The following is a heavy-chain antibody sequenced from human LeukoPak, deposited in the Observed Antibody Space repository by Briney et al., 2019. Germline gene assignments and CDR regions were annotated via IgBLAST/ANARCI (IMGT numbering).Heavy chain of an antibody. V-gene: IGHV4-59*01. CDR3: VRVGRSLHWNPDF. D-gene: IGHD1-1*01. Sequence: PSETLSLNCTVSGGSMSNYYWGYIRQPPGKGLEWIGFISYSGKPNCNPSLKCRVTQSVDMSKNQFSLKLTSVTAADTAVYYCVRVGRSLHWNPDFWGLGTLVTVSS. CDR1: GGSMSNYY. CDR2: ISYSGKP. J-gene: IGHJ4*02.